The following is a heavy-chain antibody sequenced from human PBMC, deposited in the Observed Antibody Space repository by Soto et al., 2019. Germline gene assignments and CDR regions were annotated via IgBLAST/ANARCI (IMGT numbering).Heavy chain of an antibody. CDR2: IYWDDDK. CDR1: GFSLITSGVG. D-gene: IGHD3-16*01. V-gene: IGHV2-5*02. J-gene: IGHJ5*02. Sequence: QITLKESGPTLVNPTQTLTLTCTISGFSLITSGVGVGWIRQPPGKALEWLALIYWDDDKRYSPSLKSRLTITQDTSKNQVVLTMTNVDPVDTATYYCAHIVTGCFTWGRGALVTVPS. CDR3: AHIVTGCFT.